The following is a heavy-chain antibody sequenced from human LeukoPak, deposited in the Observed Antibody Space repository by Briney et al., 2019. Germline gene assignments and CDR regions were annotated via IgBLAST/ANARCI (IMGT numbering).Heavy chain of an antibody. D-gene: IGHD1-20*01. CDR3: ARTNNWNPRFGMDV. CDR1: GFRFNFYS. Sequence: GGSLRLSCAASGFRFNFYSMNWVRQAPGKGLEWLSYITNSGSTIHYADSVKGRFTISRDNAKNSLYLQMNSLGDKDTAVYYCARTNNWNPRFGMDVWGQGTTVTVSS. CDR2: ITNSGSTI. J-gene: IGHJ6*02. V-gene: IGHV3-48*02.